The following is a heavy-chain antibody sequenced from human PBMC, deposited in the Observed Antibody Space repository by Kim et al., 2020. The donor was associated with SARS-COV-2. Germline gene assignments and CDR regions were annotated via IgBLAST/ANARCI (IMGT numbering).Heavy chain of an antibody. CDR2: RT. Sequence: RTTYADTVKGRVTVSRDNAKNTLSLKMNSLRAEDTAMYYCASRIYTSFDSWGQGTLVTVSS. J-gene: IGHJ4*02. V-gene: IGHV3-74*01. CDR3: ASRIYTSFDS.